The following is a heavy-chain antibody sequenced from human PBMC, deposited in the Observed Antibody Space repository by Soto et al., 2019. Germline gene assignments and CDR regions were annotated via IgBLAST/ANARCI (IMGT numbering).Heavy chain of an antibody. CDR1: GFTFSSYS. Sequence: PGGSLRLSCAASGFTFSSYSMNWVRQAPGKGLEWVSSIISSSSYMYYADSVKGRFTISRDNAKNSLYLQMNSLRAEDTAVYYCARPMTTVINWFDPWGQGTLVTVSS. CDR3: ARPMTTVINWFDP. CDR2: IISSSSYM. V-gene: IGHV3-21*01. J-gene: IGHJ5*02. D-gene: IGHD4-4*01.